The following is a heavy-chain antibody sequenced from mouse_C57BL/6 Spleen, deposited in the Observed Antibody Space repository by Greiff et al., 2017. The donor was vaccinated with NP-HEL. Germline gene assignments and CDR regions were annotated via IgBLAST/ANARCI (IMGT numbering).Heavy chain of an antibody. J-gene: IGHJ1*03. V-gene: IGHV1-78*01. CDR2: IYPRDGST. D-gene: IGHD2-5*01. CDR1: GYTFTDHT. Sequence: QVQLQQSDAELVKPGASVKISCKVSGYTFTDHTIHWMKQRPEQGLEWIGYIYPRDGSTKYNEKFKGKATLTADKSSSTAYMQLNSLTSEDSAVYFCARWDYSNSSYWYFDVWGTGTTVTVSS. CDR3: ARWDYSNSSYWYFDV.